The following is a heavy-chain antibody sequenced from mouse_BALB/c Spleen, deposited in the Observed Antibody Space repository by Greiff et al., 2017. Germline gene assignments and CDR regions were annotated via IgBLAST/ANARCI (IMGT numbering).Heavy chain of an antibody. D-gene: IGHD2-1*01. Sequence: EVKVVESGGGLVKPGGSLKLSCAASGFTFSSYAMSWVRQSPEKRLEWVAEISSGGSYTYYPDTVTGRFTISRDNAKNTLYLEMSSLRSEDTAMYYCARLYGNDAMDYWGQGTSVTVSS. CDR3: ARLYGNDAMDY. J-gene: IGHJ4*01. CDR2: ISSGGSYT. V-gene: IGHV5-9-4*01. CDR1: GFTFSSYA.